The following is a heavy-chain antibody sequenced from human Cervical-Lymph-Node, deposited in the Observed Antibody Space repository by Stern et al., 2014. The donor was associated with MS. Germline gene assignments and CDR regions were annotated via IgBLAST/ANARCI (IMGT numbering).Heavy chain of an antibody. D-gene: IGHD2-21*02. V-gene: IGHV4-59*02. Sequence: QVQLQESGPGLVKPSETLSLTCTVSGGAVSDYYWTWIRQPPGKGLEWIAYISDHGTTNYNPSLHSRVTITLDTSQNQVSLRLRSVTAADTAVYYCARAPSTTASDWFFDLWGRGSLVTVSS. CDR3: ARAPSTTASDWFFDL. J-gene: IGHJ2*01. CDR1: GGAVSDYY. CDR2: ISDHGTT.